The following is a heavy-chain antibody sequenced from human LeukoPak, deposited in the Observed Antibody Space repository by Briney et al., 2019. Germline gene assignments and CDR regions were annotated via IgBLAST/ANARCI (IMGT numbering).Heavy chain of an antibody. D-gene: IGHD3-10*01. Sequence: PSETLSLTCTVSGGSISGYYWSWIREPPGQGLEWIGFIYYRGTSKYNPSLMSRVTISVDTSKNQFSLKLSSVTAADTAVYYCARGHYGSGTGTYSNWGQGTLVTVSS. V-gene: IGHV4-59*01. J-gene: IGHJ4*02. CDR3: ARGHYGSGTGTYSN. CDR1: GGSISGYY. CDR2: IYYRGTS.